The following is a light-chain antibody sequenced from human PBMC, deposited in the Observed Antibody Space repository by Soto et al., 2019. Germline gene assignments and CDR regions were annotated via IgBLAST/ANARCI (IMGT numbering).Light chain of an antibody. CDR1: SSNIGAGYD. CDR3: QSYDSSLSGLDV. CDR2: GNS. J-gene: IGLJ1*01. Sequence: QLVLTQPPSVSGAPGQRVPISCTGSSSNIGAGYDVHWYQQLPGTAPKLLIYGNSNRPSGVPDRFSGSKSGTSASLAITGLQAEDEADYYCQSYDSSLSGLDVFGTGTKVTVL. V-gene: IGLV1-40*01.